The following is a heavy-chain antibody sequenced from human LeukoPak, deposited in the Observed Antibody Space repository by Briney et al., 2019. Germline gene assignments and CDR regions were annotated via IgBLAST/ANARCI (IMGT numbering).Heavy chain of an antibody. J-gene: IGHJ4*02. V-gene: IGHV4-61*02. CDR2: IYASGYT. CDR1: GGSISSGSYY. D-gene: IGHD6-19*01. CDR3: ARAEYSSGWYVDY. Sequence: PSETLSLTCTVSGGSISSGSYYWSWIRQPAGKGLEWIGRIYASGYTNYNPSLKSRVTISVDTSKNQFSLKLSSVTAADTAVYYCARAEYSSGWYVDYWGQGTLVTVSS.